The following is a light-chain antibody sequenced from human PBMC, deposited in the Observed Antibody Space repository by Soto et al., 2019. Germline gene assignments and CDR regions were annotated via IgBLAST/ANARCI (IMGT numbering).Light chain of an antibody. CDR1: QSVSSY. Sequence: EIVLTQSPATLSLSPGERATLSCRASQSVSSYLAWYQQKPGQAPRLLIYDASNRATGIPARFSGSGSGTDFTLTISILEPEDFAVYYCQQRQTFGQGTKLEIK. CDR2: DAS. V-gene: IGKV3-11*01. J-gene: IGKJ2*01. CDR3: QQRQT.